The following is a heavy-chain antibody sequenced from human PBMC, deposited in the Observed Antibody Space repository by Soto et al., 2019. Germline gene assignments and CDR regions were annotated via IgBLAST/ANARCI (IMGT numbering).Heavy chain of an antibody. D-gene: IGHD2-8*02. CDR2: IYPGDSDT. V-gene: IGHV5-51*01. CDR1: GYSFTSYW. J-gene: IGHJ6*02. Sequence: PGESLKISCKGSGYSFTSYWIGWVRQMPGKGLEWMGIIYPGDSDTRYSPSFQGQVTISADKSISIAYLQWSSLKASDTAMYYCARHYWLLSAGGSTYYYYGMDVWGQGTTVTVSS. CDR3: ARHYWLLSAGGSTYYYYGMDV.